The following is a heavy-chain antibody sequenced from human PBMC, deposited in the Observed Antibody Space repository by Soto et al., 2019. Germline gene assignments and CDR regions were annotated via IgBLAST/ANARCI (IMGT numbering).Heavy chain of an antibody. CDR2: IYYSRSD. V-gene: IGHV4-30-4*01. Sequence: PSETLSLTCTVSGDSINSADYYWSWLRQPPGKGLEWIGYIYYSRSDYYNPSLGRRATITIDTSRNQFSLNLMSVTAADTAVYYCARVVQFYDSSGYSFYYFDYWGQGARGTVSS. D-gene: IGHD3-22*01. CDR1: GDSINSADYY. CDR3: ARVVQFYDSSGYSFYYFDY. J-gene: IGHJ4*02.